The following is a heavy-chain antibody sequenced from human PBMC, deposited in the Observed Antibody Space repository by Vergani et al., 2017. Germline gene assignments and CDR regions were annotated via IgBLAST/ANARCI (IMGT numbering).Heavy chain of an antibody. CDR1: GYTFTGYY. J-gene: IGHJ3*02. CDR3: ARGETGPTAFDI. V-gene: IGHV1-2*02. CDR2: INPNSGGT. Sequence: QVQLVQSGAEVKKPGASVKVSCKASGYTFTGYYMHWVRQAPGQGLEWMGWINPNSGGTNYAKKFNGRVTMTRDTCISTAYMELSRLRSDDTAVYYCARGETGPTAFDIWGQGTMVTVSS.